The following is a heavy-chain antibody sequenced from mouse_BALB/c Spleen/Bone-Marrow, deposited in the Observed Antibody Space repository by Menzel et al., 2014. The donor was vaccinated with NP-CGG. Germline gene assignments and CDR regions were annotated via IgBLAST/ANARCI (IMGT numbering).Heavy chain of an antibody. Sequence: LKDSGSELVRPGASVKLSCKASGYIFXNYWMHWVKQRHGQGLEWIGNISPRSGSTNYDEKFKSKATLTVDTSSATAYMYLNGLTSEDSAVYYCTRIFDYWGQGTILTVSS. CDR3: TRIFDY. V-gene: IGHV1S22*01. J-gene: IGHJ2*01. CDR1: GYIFXNYW. CDR2: ISPRSGST.